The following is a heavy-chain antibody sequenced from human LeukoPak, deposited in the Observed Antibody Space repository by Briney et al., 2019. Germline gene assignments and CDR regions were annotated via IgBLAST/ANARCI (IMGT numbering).Heavy chain of an antibody. CDR2: ISYDGSDK. CDR3: AKDHQRGYAYYFDY. D-gene: IGHD2-2*01. CDR1: GFMFSSYG. V-gene: IGHV3-30*18. Sequence: QPGGSLRLSCAASGFMFSSYGMNWVRQAPGKGLKWVAVISYDGSDKYYADSVKGGYTISRDNSKNTLYLQMNSLRAEDTAVYYCAKDHQRGYAYYFDYWGQGTLVTVSS. J-gene: IGHJ4*02.